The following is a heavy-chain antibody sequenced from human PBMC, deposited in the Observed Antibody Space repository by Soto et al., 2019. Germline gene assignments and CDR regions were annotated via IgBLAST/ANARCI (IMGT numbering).Heavy chain of an antibody. CDR1: GFTFSSYA. J-gene: IGHJ4*02. CDR2: ISGSGGST. V-gene: IGHV3-23*01. CDR3: ATDGFVLEGSGAPYDYIWGSYHEGDY. D-gene: IGHD3-16*02. Sequence: GGSLRLSCAASGFTFSSYAMSWVRQAPGKGLEWVSAISGSGGSTYYADSVKGRFTISRDNSKNTLYLQMNSLRAEDTAVYYCATDGFVLEGSGAPYDYIWGSYHEGDYWGQGTLVTVSS.